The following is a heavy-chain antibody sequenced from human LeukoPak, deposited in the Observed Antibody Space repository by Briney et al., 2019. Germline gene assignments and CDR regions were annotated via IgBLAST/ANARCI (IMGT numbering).Heavy chain of an antibody. D-gene: IGHD6-13*01. CDR2: ISGSGDST. CDR3: AKTRPLDRSRWSQGDY. CDR1: GFTFSSYA. J-gene: IGHJ4*02. Sequence: GGSLRLSCAASGFTFSSYAMSWVRQAPGKGLEWVSAISGSGDSTYYGDSVKGRFTISRDNSKNTLYLQMNNLRAEDTAVYYCAKTRPLDRSRWSQGDYLGQGTLVTVSS. V-gene: IGHV3-23*01.